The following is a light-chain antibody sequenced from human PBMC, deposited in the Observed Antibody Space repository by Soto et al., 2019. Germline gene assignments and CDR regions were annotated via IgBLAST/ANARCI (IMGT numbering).Light chain of an antibody. CDR2: GNS. CDR1: SSNIGAGYD. V-gene: IGLV1-40*01. CDR3: QSYDSSLSVV. J-gene: IGLJ2*01. Sequence: QSVLTQPPSMSGAPGQRVTISCTGSSSNIGAGYDVHWYQQLPGTAHKLLIYGNSNRPSGVPDRFSGSKSGTSASLAFTGHDAEEEADYYCQSYDSSLSVVFGGGTKLTVL.